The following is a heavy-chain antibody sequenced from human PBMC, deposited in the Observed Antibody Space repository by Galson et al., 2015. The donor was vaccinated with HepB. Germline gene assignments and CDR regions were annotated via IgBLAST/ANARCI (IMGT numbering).Heavy chain of an antibody. J-gene: IGHJ6*02. D-gene: IGHD2-8*01. CDR3: ATPQGYCTNGVCYDRYYGMDV. V-gene: IGHV4-4*02. CDR1: GGSISSSNW. CDR2: IYHSGST. Sequence: SETLSLTCAVSGGSISSSNWWSWVRQPPGKGLEWIGEIYHSGSTNYNPSLKSRVTISVDKSKNQFSLKLSSVTAADTAVYYCATPQGYCTNGVCYDRYYGMDVWGQGTTVTVSS.